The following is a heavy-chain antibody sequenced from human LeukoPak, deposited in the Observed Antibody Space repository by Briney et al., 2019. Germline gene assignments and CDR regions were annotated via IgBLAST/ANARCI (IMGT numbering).Heavy chain of an antibody. CDR1: GFTFSSYA. D-gene: IGHD5-12*01. CDR2: ISGSGGST. Sequence: PGGPLRLSCAASGFTFSSYAMSWVRQAPGKGLEWVSAISGSGGSTYYADSVKGRFTISRDNSKNTLYLQMNSLRAEDTAVYYCAKDLYFRGYEPGYFDLWGRGTLVTVSS. CDR3: AKDLYFRGYEPGYFDL. V-gene: IGHV3-23*01. J-gene: IGHJ2*01.